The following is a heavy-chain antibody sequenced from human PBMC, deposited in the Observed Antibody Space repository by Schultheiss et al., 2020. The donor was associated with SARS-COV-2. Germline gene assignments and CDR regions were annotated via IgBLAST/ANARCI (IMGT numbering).Heavy chain of an antibody. CDR3: ARDVGYCSSTSCSV. CDR1: GFTVYNNY. Sequence: GGSLRLSCAASGFTVYNNYMSWVRQAPGKGLEWVSLIYSGGSTYYADSVKGRFTISRHNSKNTLYLQMNSLRAEDTAVYYCARDVGYCSSTSCSVWGKGTTVTVSS. J-gene: IGHJ6*04. D-gene: IGHD2-2*01. CDR2: IYSGGST. V-gene: IGHV3-66*01.